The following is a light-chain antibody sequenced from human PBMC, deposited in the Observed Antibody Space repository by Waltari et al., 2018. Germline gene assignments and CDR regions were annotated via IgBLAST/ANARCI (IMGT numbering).Light chain of an antibody. V-gene: IGKV2-24*01. CDR1: QSLVHSDGNPY. CDR3: MQATQFRT. J-gene: IGKJ2*01. CDR2: KIS. Sequence: DIVMTQTPLSSPVTLGQPASIPCRSSQSLVHSDGNPYLSWLQQRPGQPPRVLIYKISNRFSGVPDRFSGSGAGTDFTLEISRVEAEDVGVYYCMQATQFRTFGQGTKLEIK.